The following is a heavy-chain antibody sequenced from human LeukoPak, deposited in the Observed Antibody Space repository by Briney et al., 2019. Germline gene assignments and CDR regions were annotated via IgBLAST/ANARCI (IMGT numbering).Heavy chain of an antibody. CDR3: ATAPFITTYGSFDP. CDR2: IDPNNGAT. J-gene: IGHJ5*02. D-gene: IGHD3-22*01. Sequence: ASVKVSCKASGYTFTGYYMAWVRQAPGQGLEWMGRIDPNNGATNCAQKFQGWVILTRDTSISTVYMELSRLRADDTAVYYCATAPFITTYGSFDPWGQGTLVTVSS. V-gene: IGHV1-2*04. CDR1: GYTFTGYY.